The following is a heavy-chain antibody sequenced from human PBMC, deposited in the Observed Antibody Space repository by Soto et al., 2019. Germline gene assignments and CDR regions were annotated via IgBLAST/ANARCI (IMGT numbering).Heavy chain of an antibody. CDR3: AREGPITMVRADAFDI. D-gene: IGHD3-10*01. V-gene: IGHV3-30-3*01. CDR1: GFTFSNYA. CDR2: ISYDGSNK. Sequence: GGSLRLSCAASGFTFSNYAMHWVRQAPGKGLEWVAVISYDGSNKYYADSVKGRFTISRDNSKNTLYLQMNSLRAEDTAVYYCAREGPITMVRADAFDIWGQGTMVTVSS. J-gene: IGHJ3*02.